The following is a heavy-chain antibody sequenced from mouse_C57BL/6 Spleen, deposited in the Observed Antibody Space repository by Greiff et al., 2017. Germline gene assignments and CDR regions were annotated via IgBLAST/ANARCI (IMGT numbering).Heavy chain of an antibody. CDR1: GYTFTDYY. CDR2: INPNNGGT. CDR3: ARRKYGNYGYYAMDY. J-gene: IGHJ4*01. D-gene: IGHD2-10*02. Sequence: EVQLQQSGPELVKPGASVKISCKASGYTFTDYYMNWVKQSHGKSLEWIGDINPNNGGTSYNQKFKGKATLTVDKSSSTAYMELRSLTSEDSAVYYCARRKYGNYGYYAMDYWGQGTSGTVSS. V-gene: IGHV1-26*01.